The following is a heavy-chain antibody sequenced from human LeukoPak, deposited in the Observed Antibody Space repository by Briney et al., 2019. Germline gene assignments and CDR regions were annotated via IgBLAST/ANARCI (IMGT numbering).Heavy chain of an antibody. V-gene: IGHV4-4*02. J-gene: IGHJ4*02. D-gene: IGHD3-10*01. CDR2: IYHSGST. CDR1: GGSISSSNW. Sequence: SGTLSLTCAVSGGSISSSNWWSWVRQPPGQGLEWIGEIYHSGSTNYNPSLKSRVTISVDKSKNQFSLKLSSVTAADTAVYYCAREGGSGSYNLDYWGQGTLVTVSS. CDR3: AREGGSGSYNLDY.